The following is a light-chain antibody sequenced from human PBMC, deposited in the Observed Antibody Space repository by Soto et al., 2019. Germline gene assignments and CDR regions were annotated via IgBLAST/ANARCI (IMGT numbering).Light chain of an antibody. V-gene: IGLV1-40*01. J-gene: IGLJ1*01. CDR3: KSYDSSLSGYV. CDR1: SSNIVAGYY. CDR2: ANN. Sequence: QSLLTQPPSGSRAPWQRVTISCTGTSSNIVAGYYVHWYQQLPGTAPKVFMYANNNRPSGVPDRFSGSKSGTSASLAITGLQAEDEADYYCKSYDSSLSGYVFGTGTKVTVL.